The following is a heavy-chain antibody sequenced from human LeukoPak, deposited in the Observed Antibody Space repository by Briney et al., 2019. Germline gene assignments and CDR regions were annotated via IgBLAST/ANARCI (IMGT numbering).Heavy chain of an antibody. CDR2: ISNDGSNK. CDR3: SKYLDIVVVPAAISLDY. D-gene: IGHD2-2*03. J-gene: IGHJ4*02. V-gene: IGHV3-30*18. CDR1: GFTFSSYG. Sequence: GGSLRLSCEASGFTFSSYGMHWVRQAPGKGLEWVAVISNDGSNKNYADTVKGRFTITRDKSNTSLYLQINSLRAVDTAVYYFSKYLDIVVVPAAISLDYWGQGTLVTVSS.